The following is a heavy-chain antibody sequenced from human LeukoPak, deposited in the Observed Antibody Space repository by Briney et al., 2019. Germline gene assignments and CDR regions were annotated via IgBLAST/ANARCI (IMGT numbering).Heavy chain of an antibody. V-gene: IGHV3-23*01. D-gene: IGHD1-14*01. CDR2: ISGSGGST. CDR3: AKDLDKRSRKYYFDY. J-gene: IGHJ4*02. CDR1: GFTFSSYA. Sequence: GGSLRLSCAASGFTFSSYAMSWVRQAPGKGLEWVSAISGSGGSTYYADSVKGRFTISRDNAKNTLYLQMNSLRAEDTAVYYCAKDLDKRSRKYYFDYWGQGTLVTVSS.